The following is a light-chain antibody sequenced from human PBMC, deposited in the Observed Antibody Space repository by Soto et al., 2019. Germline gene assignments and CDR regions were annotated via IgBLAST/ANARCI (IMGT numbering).Light chain of an antibody. CDR3: QQYGNWPPIT. CDR1: QTVSSN. Sequence: EIVMTQSPATLSVSPGERVTLSCRASQTVSSNLAWYQQKPGQAPRLLVYDVSTRASGIPARFSGSGSGTEFTLTISSLQSEDFAIYYCQQYGNWPPITFGQGTRLDFK. V-gene: IGKV3-15*01. CDR2: DVS. J-gene: IGKJ5*01.